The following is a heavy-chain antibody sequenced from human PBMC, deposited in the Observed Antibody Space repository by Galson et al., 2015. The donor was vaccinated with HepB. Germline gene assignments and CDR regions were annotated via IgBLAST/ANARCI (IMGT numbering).Heavy chain of an antibody. V-gene: IGHV1-2*02. J-gene: IGHJ2*01. CDR1: GYTFTGYY. CDR2: INPNSGGT. CDR3: ARDGQYDSSGSWYFDL. D-gene: IGHD3-22*01. Sequence: SVKVSCKASGYTFTGYYMHWVRQAPGQGLERMGWINPNSGGTNYAQKLQGRVTMTTDASTSTAYMELRSLRSDDTAVYYCARDGQYDSSGSWYFDLWGRGTLVTVSS.